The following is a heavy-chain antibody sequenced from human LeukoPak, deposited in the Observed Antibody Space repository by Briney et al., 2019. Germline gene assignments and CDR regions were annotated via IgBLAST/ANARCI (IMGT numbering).Heavy chain of an antibody. Sequence: GGSLRLSCAASGFTFSTYWMHWVRQDPGKGPVWVSRINGDGRITNYTESVKGRFTISRDNAKNTLYLQMNSLGVEDTAVYYCARYQMVDMTRLTGALDTWGRGTMVTVSS. V-gene: IGHV3-74*01. CDR1: GFTFSTYW. D-gene: IGHD4-11*01. CDR3: ARYQMVDMTRLTGALDT. J-gene: IGHJ3*02. CDR2: INGDGRIT.